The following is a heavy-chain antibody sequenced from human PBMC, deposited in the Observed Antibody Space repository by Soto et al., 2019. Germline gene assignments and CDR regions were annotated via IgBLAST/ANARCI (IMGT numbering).Heavy chain of an antibody. J-gene: IGHJ5*02. CDR1: GGPFSGYY. Sequence: PSKALSLTCAVYGGPFSGYYWTWIRQAPGKGLEWIGAINHRGRTYDPSLESRVTMSGDTSKNQFSLKLSSVTAADTAVYYCARDGFCTSTNCRMGNWFDPWGQGTLVTVSS. CDR2: INHRGRT. CDR3: ARDGFCTSTNCRMGNWFDP. V-gene: IGHV4-34*01. D-gene: IGHD2-2*03.